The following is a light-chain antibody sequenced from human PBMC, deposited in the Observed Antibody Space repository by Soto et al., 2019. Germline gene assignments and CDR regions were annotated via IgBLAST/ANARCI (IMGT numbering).Light chain of an antibody. Sequence: QSVLTQPPSVSAAPGQKVTISCSGSSSNIGNNYVSWYQQLPGTAPKLLIYENNKRPSGIPDRFSGSKSGTSATLGITGLQTGDEADYYCGTWDSSLSAVYVFGTGTEVT. CDR3: GTWDSSLSAVYV. J-gene: IGLJ1*01. CDR2: ENN. V-gene: IGLV1-51*02. CDR1: SSNIGNNY.